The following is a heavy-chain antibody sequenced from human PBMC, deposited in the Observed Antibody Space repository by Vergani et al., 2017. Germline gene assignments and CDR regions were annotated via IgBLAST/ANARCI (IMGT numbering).Heavy chain of an antibody. CDR2: IDWDDDK. D-gene: IGHD6-13*01. V-gene: IGHV2-70*15. CDR1: GFSLTTSGMC. CDR3: AQGYRTLDF. J-gene: IGHJ4*02. Sequence: QVTLRESGPALVKPTQTLTLTCTFSGFSLTTSGMCVTWIRQPPGNALGWLARIDWDDDKYYSTSLKIRLTISKDTSKNPVVLTMTNMDPVDTATYYCAQGYRTLDFWGQGTLVTVSS.